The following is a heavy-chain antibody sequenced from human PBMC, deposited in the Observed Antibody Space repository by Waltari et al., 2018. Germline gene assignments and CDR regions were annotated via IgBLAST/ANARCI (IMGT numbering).Heavy chain of an antibody. D-gene: IGHD3-3*01. CDR2: IYYSGST. Sequence: QLQLQESGPGLVKPSETLSLTCTVSGGSISRSSYYWGWIRQPPGKGLEWIGSIYYSGSTYYNPSLKSRVTISVDTSKNQFSLKLSSVTAADTAVYYCARGRRRFLEWLGAFDPWGQGTLVTVSS. CDR1: GGSISRSSYY. CDR3: ARGRRRFLEWLGAFDP. V-gene: IGHV4-39*07. J-gene: IGHJ5*02.